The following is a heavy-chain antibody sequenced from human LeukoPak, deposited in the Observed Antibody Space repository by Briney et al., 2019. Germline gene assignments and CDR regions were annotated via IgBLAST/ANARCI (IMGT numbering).Heavy chain of an antibody. J-gene: IGHJ4*02. CDR3: ARQVDCSTTSCYPPEFDF. Sequence: GESLKISCKGSGYSFTNYWISWVRQMPGKGPEWMGRIDPSDSYASYSPSFQGHVTISADRPISTVYLQWSSLKASDTAIYYRARQVDCSTTSCYPPEFDFWGQGTLVTVSS. CDR1: GYSFTNYW. D-gene: IGHD2-2*01. CDR2: IDPSDSYA. V-gene: IGHV5-10-1*01.